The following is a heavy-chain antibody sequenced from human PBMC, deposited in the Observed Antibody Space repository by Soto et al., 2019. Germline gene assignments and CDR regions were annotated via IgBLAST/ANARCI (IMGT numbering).Heavy chain of an antibody. J-gene: IGHJ4*02. CDR1: GFTFSSYA. CDR2: ISGSGGST. D-gene: IGHD3-9*01. V-gene: IGHV3-23*01. CDR3: AKALPYYDILTGYTY. Sequence: PGGSLRVSWAASGFTFSSYAMSWVRQAPGKGLEWVSAISGSGGSTYYADSVKGRFTISRDNSKNTLYLQMNSLRAEDTAVYYCAKALPYYDILTGYTYWGQGTLVTVSS.